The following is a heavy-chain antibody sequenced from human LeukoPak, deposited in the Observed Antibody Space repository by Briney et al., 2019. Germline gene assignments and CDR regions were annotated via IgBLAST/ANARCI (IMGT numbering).Heavy chain of an antibody. V-gene: IGHV4-38-2*02. Sequence: SETLSRTCTVSGYSINSGYYWGWIRQPPGKGLEWIGTVYHSGNTYYNASLQSRVTLSLDTSNNQFSLKLSSVTAADTAVYYCASIRYYYDSGRLADWGQGTLVIVSS. CDR3: ASIRYYYDSGRLAD. CDR2: VYHSGNT. CDR1: GYSINSGYY. D-gene: IGHD3-10*01. J-gene: IGHJ4*02.